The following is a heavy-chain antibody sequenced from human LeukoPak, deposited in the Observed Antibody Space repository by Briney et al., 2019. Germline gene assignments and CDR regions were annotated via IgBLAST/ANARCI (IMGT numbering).Heavy chain of an antibody. J-gene: IGHJ6*02. D-gene: IGHD3-16*01. CDR3: TGRNKGDAYYYRGMDV. Sequence: GGSLRLFCAASGYTFADAWMNGARQAPAKALEGVGHIKSKTDGGTTDYGAPVKGRFTTSRDDSKNTLYLQMDSLKTEDTAGYYCTGRNKGDAYYYRGMDVWGQGTTVTASS. V-gene: IGHV3-15*07. CDR1: GYTFADAW. CDR2: IKSKTDGGTT.